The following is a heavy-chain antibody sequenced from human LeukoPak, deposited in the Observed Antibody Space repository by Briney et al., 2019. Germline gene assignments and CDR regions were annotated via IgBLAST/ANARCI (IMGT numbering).Heavy chain of an antibody. CDR2: ISSSSSYI. CDR1: GFTFSSYS. J-gene: IGHJ3*02. CDR3: ARAATFHLDAFDI. Sequence: GGSLRLSCAASGFTFSSYSMNWVRQAPGKGLEWVSSISSSSSYIYYADSVKGRFTISRNNAKNSLYLQMNSLRAEDTAVYYCARAATFHLDAFDIWGQGTMVTVSS. V-gene: IGHV3-21*01. D-gene: IGHD2/OR15-2a*01.